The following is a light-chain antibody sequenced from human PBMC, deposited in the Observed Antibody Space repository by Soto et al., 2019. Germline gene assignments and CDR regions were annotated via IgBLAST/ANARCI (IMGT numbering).Light chain of an antibody. CDR1: QDISNY. J-gene: IGKJ2*01. CDR3: QQYDNLPPL. Sequence: DIPMPQSPSYLSASVGDRVTITCQASQDISNYLNWYQQKPGKAPKLLIYDASNLETGVPSRFSGSGSGTDFTFTISSLQPEDIATYYCQQYDNLPPLFGQGTKLEIK. V-gene: IGKV1-33*01. CDR2: DAS.